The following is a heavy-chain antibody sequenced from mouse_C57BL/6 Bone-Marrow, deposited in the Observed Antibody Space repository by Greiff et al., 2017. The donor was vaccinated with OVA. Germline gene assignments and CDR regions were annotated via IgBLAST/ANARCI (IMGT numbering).Heavy chain of an antibody. J-gene: IGHJ3*01. CDR2: IWGGGST. Sequence: VQGVESGPGLVAPSPSLSITCTVSGFSLTSYGVDWVRQPPGTGLEWLGVIWGGGSTNYTSALMSSMSTSKDTSNSQVFLKMNSLQTDDTAMYYCASHYYGSRDWFAYWGQGTLVTVSA. V-gene: IGHV2-9*01. D-gene: IGHD1-1*01. CDR3: ASHYYGSRDWFAY. CDR1: GFSLTSYG.